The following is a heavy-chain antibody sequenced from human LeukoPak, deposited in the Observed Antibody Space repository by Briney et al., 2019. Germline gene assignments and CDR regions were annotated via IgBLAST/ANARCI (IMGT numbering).Heavy chain of an antibody. D-gene: IGHD3-22*01. V-gene: IGHV3-7*01. Sequence: GGSLRLSCAASGFTFSSYWMSWVRQAPGKGLEWTANIQQDGSEKYYVDSVKGRFTISRDNAKNSLYLQMNSLRAEDTAVYYCAVLGGGYDSSGYLVDYWGQGTLVTVSS. CDR3: AVLGGGYDSSGYLVDY. J-gene: IGHJ4*02. CDR2: IQQDGSEK. CDR1: GFTFSSYW.